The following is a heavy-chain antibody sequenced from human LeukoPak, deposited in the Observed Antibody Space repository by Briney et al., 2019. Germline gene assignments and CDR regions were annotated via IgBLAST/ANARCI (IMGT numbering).Heavy chain of an antibody. D-gene: IGHD3-3*01. CDR1: GGSHSGHD. CDR3: ATSNFWSGFSV. CDR2: LNHSGGA. J-gene: IGHJ4*02. V-gene: IGHV4-34*01. Sequence: SETLSLTCGVYGGSHSGHDWGFIRQSPGKGLEWIGELNHSGGANYNPSLASRVTIVFDMSMNEICLRWSSVTAADTVVYHCATSNFWSGFSVWDQGIRVIVSS.